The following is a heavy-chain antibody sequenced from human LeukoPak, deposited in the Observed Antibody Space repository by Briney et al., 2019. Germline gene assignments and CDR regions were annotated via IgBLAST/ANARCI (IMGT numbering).Heavy chain of an antibody. D-gene: IGHD3-22*01. CDR2: IYTSGST. Sequence: PSETLSLTCTVSGGSISSYYWSWIRQPAGKGLEWIGRIYTSGSTNYNPSLKSRVTMSVDTSKNQFSLKLSSVTAADTAVYYCAGGASSGYYYPLDYWGQGTLVTVSS. CDR3: AGGASSGYYYPLDY. J-gene: IGHJ4*02. CDR1: GGSISSYY. V-gene: IGHV4-4*07.